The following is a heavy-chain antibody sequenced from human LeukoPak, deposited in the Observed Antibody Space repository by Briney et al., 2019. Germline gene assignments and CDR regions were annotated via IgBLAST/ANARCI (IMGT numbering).Heavy chain of an antibody. CDR3: ARAGLRWLAAFDI. J-gene: IGHJ3*02. D-gene: IGHD4-23*01. Sequence: GGSLRLSCAASGFTFSNHGMNWVRQAPGKGLEWLSGVSPPGGGTYYADSVKGRFTISRDNAKNSLYLQMNSLRAEDTALYYCARAGLRWLAAFDIWGQGTMVTVSS. V-gene: IGHV3-20*04. CDR2: VSPPGGGT. CDR1: GFTFSNHG.